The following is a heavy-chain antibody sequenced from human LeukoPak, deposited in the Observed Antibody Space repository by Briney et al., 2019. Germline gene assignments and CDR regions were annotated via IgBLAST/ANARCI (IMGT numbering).Heavy chain of an antibody. CDR3: AREISIFGVSDY. D-gene: IGHD3-3*01. CDR1: GGSISSYY. V-gene: IGHV4-4*07. CDR2: IYTSGST. Sequence: PLETLSLTCTVSGGSISSYYWSWIRQPAGKGLEWIGRIYTSGSTNYNPSLKSRVTMPVDTSKNQFSLKLSSVTAADTAVYYCAREISIFGVSDYWGQGTLVTVSS. J-gene: IGHJ4*02.